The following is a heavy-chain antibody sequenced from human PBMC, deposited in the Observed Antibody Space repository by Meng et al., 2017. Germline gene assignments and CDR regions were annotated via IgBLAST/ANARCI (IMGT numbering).Heavy chain of an antibody. CDR2: ISSSSSYI. CDR1: GFTFSSYS. J-gene: IGHJ4*02. V-gene: IGHV3-21*01. CDR3: ARADSSSWYSHPYFDY. Sequence: ESLKISCAASGFTFSSYSMNWVRQAPGKGLEWVSPISSSSSYIYYADSVKGRFTISRDNAKNSLYLQMNSLRAEDTAVYYCARADSSSWYSHPYFDYWGQGTLVTVSS. D-gene: IGHD6-13*01.